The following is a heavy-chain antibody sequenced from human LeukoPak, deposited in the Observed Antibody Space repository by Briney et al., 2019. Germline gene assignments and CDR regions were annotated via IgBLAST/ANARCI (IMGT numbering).Heavy chain of an antibody. J-gene: IGHJ4*02. D-gene: IGHD6-13*01. Sequence: KPSETLSLTCTVSGGSIRSYYWSWIRQPPGKGLEWIGYIYYSGSTNYNPSLKSRVTISVGTSKNQCSLKLSSVTGADTAVYFCARSSQQSSTSYDYWGQGTLVIVSS. CDR3: ARSSQQSSTSYDY. CDR1: GGSIRSYY. V-gene: IGHV4-59*01. CDR2: IYYSGST.